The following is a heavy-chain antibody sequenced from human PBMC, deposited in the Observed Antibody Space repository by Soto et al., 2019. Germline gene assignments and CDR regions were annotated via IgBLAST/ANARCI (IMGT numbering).Heavy chain of an antibody. CDR1: GYSISIGYY. CDR2: VYHNGIM. J-gene: IGHJ4*01. Sequence: SETLSLTCSVSGYSISIGYYWGWVRQAPGKGLEWLGSVYHNGIMFHNPSFQSRVTISVDTSKNQFSLNLRSVTAADTAVYYCAALWFGELAFNYWGHGILVTVSS. D-gene: IGHD3-10*01. V-gene: IGHV4-38-2*02. CDR3: AALWFGELAFNY.